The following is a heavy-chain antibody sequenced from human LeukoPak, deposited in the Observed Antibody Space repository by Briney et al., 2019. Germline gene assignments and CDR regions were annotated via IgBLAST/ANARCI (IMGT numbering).Heavy chain of an antibody. CDR3: AKEDSSGWPYFDY. D-gene: IGHD6-19*01. V-gene: IGHV3-30*18. J-gene: IGHJ4*02. CDR1: GFTFSNYW. CDR2: ISYDGSNK. Sequence: GGSLRLSCAASGFTFSNYWMHWVRQAPGKGLEWVAVISYDGSNKYYADSVKGRFTISRDNSKNTLYLQMNSLRAEDTAVYYCAKEDSSGWPYFDYWGQGTLVTVSS.